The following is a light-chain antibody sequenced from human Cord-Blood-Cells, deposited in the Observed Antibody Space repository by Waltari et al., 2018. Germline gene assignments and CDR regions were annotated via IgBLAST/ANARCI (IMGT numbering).Light chain of an antibody. CDR2: KDR. CDR1: ALPKQY. V-gene: IGLV3-25*03. CDR3: QSADSSGTSYV. J-gene: IGLJ1*01. Sequence: SYELTQPPSVSVSPGQTARITCSGDALPKQYAYWYQPKPGQAPVLGIYKDRERPSGIPERFSGSSSGTTVTLTISGVQAEDEADYYCQSADSSGTSYVFGTGTKVTVL.